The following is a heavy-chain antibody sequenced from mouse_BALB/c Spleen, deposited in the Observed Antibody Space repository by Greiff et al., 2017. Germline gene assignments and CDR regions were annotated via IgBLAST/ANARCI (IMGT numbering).Heavy chain of an antibody. CDR3: ARSPYYYGRRWYFDV. Sequence: VQLKESGPDLVKPSQSLSLTCTVTGYSITSGYSWHWIRQFPGNKLEWLGYIHYSGSTNYNPSLKSRISITRDTSKNQFFLQLNSVTTEDTATYYCARSPYYYGRRWYFDVWGAGTTVTVSS. CDR2: IHYSGST. V-gene: IGHV3-1*02. J-gene: IGHJ1*01. D-gene: IGHD1-1*01. CDR1: GYSITSGYS.